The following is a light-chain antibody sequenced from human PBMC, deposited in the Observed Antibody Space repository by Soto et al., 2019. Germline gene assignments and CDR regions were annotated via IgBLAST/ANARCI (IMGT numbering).Light chain of an antibody. CDR2: DAS. J-gene: IGKJ1*01. CDR3: QQRSNWPPGLT. CDR1: QSVSSY. V-gene: IGKV3-11*01. Sequence: EIVLTQSPATLSLSPGERATLSCRASQSVSSYLAWYQQKPGQPPRLLIYDASNSATGIPARFSGSGSGTDFTLTISSIGPEDFAVYYCQQRSNWPPGLTFGQGTKVEIK.